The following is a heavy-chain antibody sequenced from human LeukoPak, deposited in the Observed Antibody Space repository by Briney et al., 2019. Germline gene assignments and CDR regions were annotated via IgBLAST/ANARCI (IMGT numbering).Heavy chain of an antibody. Sequence: GGSLRLSCAASGFTFSSYALNWVRQAPGEGLDWVSSISGLGGSISYADSVKGRFTISRDNSKNTLYLQMNSLRAEDTAIYYCARGPGTGGVDYWGKGTLVTVSS. CDR2: ISGLGGSI. CDR1: GFTFSSYA. D-gene: IGHD2-8*02. V-gene: IGHV3-23*01. CDR3: ARGPGTGGVDY. J-gene: IGHJ4*02.